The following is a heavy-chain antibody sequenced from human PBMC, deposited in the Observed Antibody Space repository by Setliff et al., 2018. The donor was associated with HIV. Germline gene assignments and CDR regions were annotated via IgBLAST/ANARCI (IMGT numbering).Heavy chain of an antibody. CDR3: ARDNDSSGWPLDY. CDR2: IYSSGST. D-gene: IGHD6-19*01. V-gene: IGHV4-59*11. CDR1: GGSISGHY. Sequence: TLSLTCTVSGGSISGHYWSWIRQPPGKGPECIGYIYSSGSTNYNPSLKSRVTISADTSKNQFSLKLTSVTAADTAVYYCARDNDSSGWPLDYWGQGTLVTVSS. J-gene: IGHJ4*02.